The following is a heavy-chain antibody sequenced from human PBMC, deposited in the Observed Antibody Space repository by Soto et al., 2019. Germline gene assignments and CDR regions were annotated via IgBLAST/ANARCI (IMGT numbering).Heavy chain of an antibody. CDR1: VFTFSSYG. J-gene: IGHJ6*02. CDR2: ISYDGSNK. CDR3: AKDSTSYPYYYYGMDV. V-gene: IGHV3-30*18. D-gene: IGHD2-2*01. Sequence: GWSLRLSCASSVFTFSSYGMQWVRQAPGKGLEWVAVISYDGSNKYYADSVKGRFTISRDNSKNTLYLQMNSLRAEDTAVYYCAKDSTSYPYYYYGMDVWGQGTTVTVSS.